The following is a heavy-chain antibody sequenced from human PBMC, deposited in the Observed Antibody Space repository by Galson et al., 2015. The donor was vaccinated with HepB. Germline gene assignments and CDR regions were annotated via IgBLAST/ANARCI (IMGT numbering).Heavy chain of an antibody. Sequence: SLRLSCAASGFTFSSFAMNWVRQAPGQSLEWVSAIGASGGNIYYADSVKGRFTISRDNSKNTLYLLMNSLRAEDTAVYYCAKVSYDERTGYYRPFQHWGQGTLVTVSS. V-gene: IGHV3-23*01. CDR1: GFTFSSFA. CDR3: AKVSYDERTGYYRPFQH. J-gene: IGHJ1*01. D-gene: IGHD3-22*01. CDR2: IGASGGNI.